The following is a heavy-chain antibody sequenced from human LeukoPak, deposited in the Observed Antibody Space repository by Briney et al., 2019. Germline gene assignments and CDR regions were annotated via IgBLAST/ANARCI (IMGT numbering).Heavy chain of an antibody. CDR1: GFTSSSYW. D-gene: IGHD1-26*01. J-gene: IGHJ6*03. CDR3: ARGSPDYYYYYYMDV. V-gene: IGHV3-74*01. Sequence: GGSLRLSCAASGFTSSSYWMHWVRQAPGKGLVWVSRINSDGSSTSYADSVKGRFTISRDNAKNTLYLQMNSLRAEDTALYYCARGSPDYYYYYYMDVWGKGTTVTASS. CDR2: INSDGSST.